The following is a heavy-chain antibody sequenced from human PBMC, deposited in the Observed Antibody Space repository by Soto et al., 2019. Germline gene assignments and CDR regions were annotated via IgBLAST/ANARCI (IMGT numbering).Heavy chain of an antibody. D-gene: IGHD6-6*01. V-gene: IGHV5-51*01. J-gene: IGHJ6*03. CDR3: ARHLAARPYYYYTDV. CDR1: GYSFTSYW. Sequence: GESLKISCKGSGYSFTSYWIGWVRQMPGKGLEWMGIIYPGDSDTRYSPSFQGQVTISADKSISTAYLQWSSLKASDTAMYYCARHLAARPYYYYTDVWGKGTTVTAYS. CDR2: IYPGDSDT.